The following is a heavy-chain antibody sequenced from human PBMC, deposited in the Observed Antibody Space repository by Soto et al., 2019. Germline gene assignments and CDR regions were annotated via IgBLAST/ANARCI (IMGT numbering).Heavy chain of an antibody. CDR3: ATDPPFAYSGGDCYYYFDY. Sequence: ASVKVSCKVSGYTLTELSMHWVRQAPGKGLEWMGGFDPEDGETIYAQKFQGRVTMTEDTSTDTAYMELSSLRSEDTAVYYCATDPPFAYSGGDCYYYFDYWGQGTLVTVSS. CDR2: FDPEDGET. D-gene: IGHD2-21*02. CDR1: GYTLTELS. J-gene: IGHJ4*02. V-gene: IGHV1-24*01.